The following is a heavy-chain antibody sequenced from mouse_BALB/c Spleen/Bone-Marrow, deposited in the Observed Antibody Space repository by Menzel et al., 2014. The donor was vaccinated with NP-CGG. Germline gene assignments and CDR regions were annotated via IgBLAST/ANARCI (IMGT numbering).Heavy chain of an antibody. CDR2: ISYSGST. D-gene: IGHD1-2*01. CDR3: ATYDGYYFDY. J-gene: IGHJ2*01. Sequence: EVKVVESGPSLVKPSQTLSLTCSVTGDSITSGYWNWIRKFPGNKLEYMGYISYSGSTYYNPSLQSRISITRDTSKNQYYLQLDSVTTKDTATYYCATYDGYYFDYRGQGTTLTVSS. V-gene: IGHV3-8*02. CDR1: GDSITSGY.